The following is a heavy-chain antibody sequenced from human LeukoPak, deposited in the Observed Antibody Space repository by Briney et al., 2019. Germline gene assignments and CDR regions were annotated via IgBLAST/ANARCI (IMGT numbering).Heavy chain of an antibody. D-gene: IGHD3-22*01. V-gene: IGHV3-11*01. J-gene: IGHJ4*02. Sequence: GGSLRLSCAASGLTFSDFYMSWIRQAPGKGLEWVSYISSSGSTIYYADSVKGRFTISRDNAKNSLYLQMNSLRAEDTAVYYCARDSSGYYLDYWGQGTLVTVSS. CDR1: GLTFSDFY. CDR3: ARDSSGYYLDY. CDR2: ISSSGSTI.